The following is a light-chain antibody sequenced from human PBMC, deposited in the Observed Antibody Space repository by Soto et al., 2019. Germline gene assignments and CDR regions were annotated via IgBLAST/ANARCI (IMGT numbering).Light chain of an antibody. Sequence: TLSLYTGDRATLSCRASQSVSSSYLAGYHQNPCQPPRLLVYGASSRATGIPHRFSGSGSGTDVTLTNSRPGHVDFSVLYCQHHHSLSITFALRTPVE. CDR3: QHHHSLSIT. CDR1: QSVSSSY. CDR2: GAS. J-gene: IGKJ5*01. V-gene: IGKV3-20*01.